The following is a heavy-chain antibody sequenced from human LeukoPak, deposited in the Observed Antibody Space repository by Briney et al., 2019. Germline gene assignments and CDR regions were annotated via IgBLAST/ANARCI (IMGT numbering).Heavy chain of an antibody. CDR3: ERRGYCSSTSCYEYWFDP. CDR1: GGSISSSSYY. D-gene: IGHD2-2*01. V-gene: IGHV4-39*01. J-gene: IGHJ5*02. CDR2: IYYSGST. Sequence: SETLSLTCTVSGGSISSSSYYWGWIRQPPGKGLEWIGIIYYSGSTYYNPSLKSRLTISVDTSKSQFSLKLSSVTATDTAVYYCERRGYCSSTSCYEYWFDPWGQGTLVTVSS.